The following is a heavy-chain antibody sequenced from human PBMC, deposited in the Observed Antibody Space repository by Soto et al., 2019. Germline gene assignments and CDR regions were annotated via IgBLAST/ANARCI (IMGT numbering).Heavy chain of an antibody. D-gene: IGHD4-17*01. CDR2: ISGSGGST. V-gene: IGHV3-23*01. CDR1: GFTFSSYA. J-gene: IGHJ5*02. Sequence: GGSLRLSCAASGFTFSSYAMSWVRQAPGKGLEWVSAISGSGGSTYYADSVKGRFTISRDNSKNTLYLQMNSLRAEDTAVYYCAKDPRLGSDYGDGGRLDPWGQGTLVTVSS. CDR3: AKDPRLGSDYGDGGRLDP.